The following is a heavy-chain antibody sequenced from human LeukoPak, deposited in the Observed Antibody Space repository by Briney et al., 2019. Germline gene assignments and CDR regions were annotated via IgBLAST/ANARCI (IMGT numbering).Heavy chain of an antibody. J-gene: IGHJ4*02. V-gene: IGHV3-30-3*01. CDR2: ISYDGSNK. CDR3: ARDRVVRGVIAPLDY. D-gene: IGHD3-10*01. Sequence: GGSLRLSCAASGFTFSNAWMSWVRQAPGKGLEWVAVISYDGSNKSYADSVKGRFTISRGNSKNTLYLQMNSLRAEDTAVYYCARDRVVRGVIAPLDYWGQGTLVTVSS. CDR1: GFTFSNAW.